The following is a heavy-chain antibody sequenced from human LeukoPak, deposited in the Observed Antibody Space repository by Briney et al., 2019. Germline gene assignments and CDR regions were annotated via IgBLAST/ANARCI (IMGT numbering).Heavy chain of an antibody. J-gene: IGHJ6*02. D-gene: IGHD6-19*01. CDR3: PSRRYGSGWPDYYYDGMDV. Sequence: GGSLRLSCAAAGFTFSGSALHWVRQASGKGLEWVGRIRSKTNNYATAYAASVKGRFTISRDDSKNTAYLQMNSLKTEDTAVYYCPSRRYGSGWPDYYYDGMDVWGQGTTVTVSS. CDR2: IRSKTNNYAT. CDR1: GFTFSGSA. V-gene: IGHV3-73*01.